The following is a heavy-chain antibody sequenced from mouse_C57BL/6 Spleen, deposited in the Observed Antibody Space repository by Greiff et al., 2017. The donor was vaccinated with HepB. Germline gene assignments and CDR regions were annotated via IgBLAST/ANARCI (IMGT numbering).Heavy chain of an antibody. CDR1: GYTFTDYY. Sequence: EVQLQQSGPVLVKPGASVKMSCKASGYTFTDYYMNWVKQSHGKSLEWIGVINPYNGGTSYNQKFKGKATLTVDKSSSTAYMELNSLTSEDSAVYYCARGDYEYAMDYWGQGTSVTVSS. D-gene: IGHD1-1*01. J-gene: IGHJ4*01. CDR3: ARGDYEYAMDY. CDR2: INPYNGGT. V-gene: IGHV1-19*01.